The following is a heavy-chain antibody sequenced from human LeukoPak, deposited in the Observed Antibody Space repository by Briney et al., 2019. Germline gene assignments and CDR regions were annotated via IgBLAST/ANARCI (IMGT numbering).Heavy chain of an antibody. CDR3: ARFSEEGNFDY. V-gene: IGHV1-8*01. D-gene: IGHD1-26*01. J-gene: IGHJ4*02. CDR2: MNPNSGNT. CDR1: GYTFTSYD. Sequence: ASVKVSCKASGYTFTSYDINWVRQATGQGLEWMGWMNPNSGNTGYAQKFQGRVTMTRDASISTAYMELSSLRSEDTAVYYCARFSEEGNFDYWGQGTLVTVSS.